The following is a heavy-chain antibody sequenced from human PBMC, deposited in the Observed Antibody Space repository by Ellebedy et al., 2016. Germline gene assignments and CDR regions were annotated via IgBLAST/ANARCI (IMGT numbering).Heavy chain of an antibody. D-gene: IGHD1-26*01. Sequence: ASVKVSCXASGYSFTSYYMHWVRQAPGQGLEWVATMNPSSGSTSYAQKIQGRVTMTRDTSTSTVYTEMSSLRSEDTAVYYCVRGIVVGARGAGDWGQGTLVTVSS. CDR2: MNPSSGST. CDR1: GYSFTSYY. CDR3: VRGIVVGARGAGD. V-gene: IGHV1-46*01. J-gene: IGHJ4*02.